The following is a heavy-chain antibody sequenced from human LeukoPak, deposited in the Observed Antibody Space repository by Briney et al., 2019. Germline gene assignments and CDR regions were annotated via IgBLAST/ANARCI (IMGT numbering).Heavy chain of an antibody. CDR1: GFTLSTYA. CDR3: ARLCRDGYNCY. J-gene: IGHJ4*02. Sequence: GGSLRLSCAASGFTLSTYAMSWVRQAPGKGLEWVSAISGSYDSTYYADSVKGRFTISRDNSKNTLYLQMNSLRAEDTAVYYCARLCRDGYNCYWGQGTLVTVSS. D-gene: IGHD5-24*01. CDR2: ISGSYDST. V-gene: IGHV3-23*01.